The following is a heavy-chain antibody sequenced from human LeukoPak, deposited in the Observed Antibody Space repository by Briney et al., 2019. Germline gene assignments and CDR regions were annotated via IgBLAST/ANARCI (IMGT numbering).Heavy chain of an antibody. CDR1: GYTFHSYW. CDR2: IYPGDSDT. CDR3: ARHERGVAGADAFDI. V-gene: IGHV5-51*01. D-gene: IGHD6-19*01. Sequence: GESLKISCKGSGYTFHSYWIAWVRQMPGKGLEWMGIIYPGDSDTRYSPSFQGQVTISADKSIRTAYLQWSSLKASDTAMYYCARHERGVAGADAFDIWGQGTMVTVSS. J-gene: IGHJ3*02.